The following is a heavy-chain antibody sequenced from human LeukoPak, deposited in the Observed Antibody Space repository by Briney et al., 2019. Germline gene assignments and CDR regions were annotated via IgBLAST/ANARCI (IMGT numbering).Heavy chain of an antibody. Sequence: ASVKVSCKASGHTFTSYGISWVRQAPGQGLEWMGWISAYNGNTNYAQKLQGRVTMTTDTSTSTAYMELRSLRSDDTAVYYCARMGGVATIGGPDAFDIWGQGTMVTVSS. V-gene: IGHV1-18*01. CDR1: GHTFTSYG. CDR2: ISAYNGNT. D-gene: IGHD5-12*01. J-gene: IGHJ3*02. CDR3: ARMGGVATIGGPDAFDI.